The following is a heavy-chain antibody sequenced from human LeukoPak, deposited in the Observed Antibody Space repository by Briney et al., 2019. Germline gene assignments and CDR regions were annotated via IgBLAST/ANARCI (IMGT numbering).Heavy chain of an antibody. D-gene: IGHD6-19*01. J-gene: IGHJ4*02. V-gene: IGHV3-30*18. CDR1: GFTFSSYG. Sequence: HAGRSLRLSCVASGFTFSSYGMHWVRQAPGKGLEWLAVISHDGNNKYYADSVRGRFTLSRDNSKNTLYLQMNSLRAEDTAVYYRAKSGLSSGWYPYDNWGQGALVTVSS. CDR2: ISHDGNNK. CDR3: AKSGLSSGWYPYDN.